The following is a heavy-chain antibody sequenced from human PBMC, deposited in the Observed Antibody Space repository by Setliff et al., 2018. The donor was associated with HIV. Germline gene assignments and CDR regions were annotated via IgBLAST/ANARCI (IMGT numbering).Heavy chain of an antibody. D-gene: IGHD6-13*01. J-gene: IGHJ6*03. CDR3: VRVSCSSWYSIPRNYYYSMDV. V-gene: IGHV4-34*01. CDR2: INHSGRT. CDR1: GGSFSGYC. Sequence: SETLSLTCAVYGGSFSGYCWGWIRQPPGKGLEWIGEINHSGRTKYNPSLKSRVTTSVDTSKNQFSLRLSSVTAADTAVYYCVRVSCSSWYSIPRNYYYSMDVWGEGTTVTVSS.